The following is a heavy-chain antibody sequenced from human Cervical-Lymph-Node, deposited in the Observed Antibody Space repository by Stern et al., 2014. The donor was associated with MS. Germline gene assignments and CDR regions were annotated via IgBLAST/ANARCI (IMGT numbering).Heavy chain of an antibody. Sequence: QVQLVQSGAEVERPGASVKVSCKASGYTFTAYFLHWVRQAPGQGLEGIGWISPKTGSATYAQKFQDRVTMTRDTSINTGYMEVSSLRSDDTAVYYCARDRGSYSDYWGQGTLVAVSS. J-gene: IGHJ4*02. CDR1: GYTFTAYF. V-gene: IGHV1-2*02. CDR3: ARDRGSYSDY. CDR2: ISPKTGSA. D-gene: IGHD1-26*01.